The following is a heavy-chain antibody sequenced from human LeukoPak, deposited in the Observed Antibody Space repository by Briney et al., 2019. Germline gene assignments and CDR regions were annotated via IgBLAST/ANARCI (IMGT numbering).Heavy chain of an antibody. V-gene: IGHV4-59*01. D-gene: IGHD6-19*01. CDR3: ARYSAVAGTDY. Sequence: PSETLSLTCTVSGGSISSYYWSWIRQPPGKGLEWIGYIYYSGSTNYNPSLKSRVTISVDTSKNQFSLKLSSVTAADTAVYYCARYSAVAGTDYWGQRTLVTVSS. CDR1: GGSISSYY. J-gene: IGHJ4*02. CDR2: IYYSGST.